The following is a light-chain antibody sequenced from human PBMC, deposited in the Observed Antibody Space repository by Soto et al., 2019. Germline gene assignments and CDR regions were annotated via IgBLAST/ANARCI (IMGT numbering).Light chain of an antibody. J-gene: IGLJ3*02. CDR3: SSYTTSSTRV. CDR1: SSDVGGYKF. CDR2: EVS. V-gene: IGLV2-14*01. Sequence: QSVLTQPASVSGSPGQSITISCTGTSSDVGGYKFVSCYQQHPGKAPKLMIYEVSNRPSGVSNRFSGSKSGNTASLTISGLQAEDEADYYCSSYTTSSTRVFGGGTKLTVL.